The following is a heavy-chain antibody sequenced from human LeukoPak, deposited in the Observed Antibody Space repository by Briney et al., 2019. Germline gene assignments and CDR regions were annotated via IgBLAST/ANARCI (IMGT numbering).Heavy chain of an antibody. D-gene: IGHD3-9*01. J-gene: IGHJ5*02. Sequence: SETLSLTCTVSGGSISSYYWSWIRQPPGKGLEWIGYIYYSGSTNYNPSLKSRVTISVDTSKNQFSLKLSSVTAADTAVYYCARGPGNVLRYFDWFDPWGQGTLVTVSS. CDR1: GGSISSYY. CDR2: IYYSGST. CDR3: ARGPGNVLRYFDWFDP. V-gene: IGHV4-59*01.